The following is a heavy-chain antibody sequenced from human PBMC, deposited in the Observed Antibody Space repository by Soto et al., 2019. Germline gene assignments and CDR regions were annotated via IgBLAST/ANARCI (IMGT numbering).Heavy chain of an antibody. CDR3: ARCTTPYY. J-gene: IGHJ4*02. CDR1: GFTFSSYA. Sequence: QVQLVESGGGVVQPGRSLRLSCAASGFTFSSYAMHWVRQAPGKGLEWVAVISYEGSNKYYADSVKGRFTISRDNSKNTLYLQMNSLRAEDTAVYYCARCTTPYYWGQGTLVTFSS. CDR2: ISYEGSNK. V-gene: IGHV3-30-3*01. D-gene: IGHD1-1*01.